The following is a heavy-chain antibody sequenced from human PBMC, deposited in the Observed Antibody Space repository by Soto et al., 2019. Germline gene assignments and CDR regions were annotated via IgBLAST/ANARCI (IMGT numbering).Heavy chain of an antibody. Sequence: ASVKVSCKASGYTFTNYDVNWVRQATGQGLEWMGWMNPNNGNTDYAQKFRGRITLTSITSIGTAYMELSSLTSEDTAVYYCARGGPFDVWGQGTMVT. J-gene: IGHJ3*01. CDR3: ARGGPFDV. CDR1: GYTFTNYD. V-gene: IGHV1-8*01. CDR2: MNPNNGNT.